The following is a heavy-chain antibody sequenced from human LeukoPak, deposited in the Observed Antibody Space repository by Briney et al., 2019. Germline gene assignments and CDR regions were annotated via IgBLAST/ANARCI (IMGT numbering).Heavy chain of an antibody. V-gene: IGHV3-33*06. CDR1: GFTFSSYG. CDR2: KWYDGSNK. J-gene: IGHJ4*02. D-gene: IGHD3-16*01. CDR3: AKDMTPSHDYFDY. Sequence: PGRSLRLSCAASGFTFSSYGMHWVRQAPGKGLEWVAVKWYDGSNKYYADSVKGRFTISRDNSKNTLYLQMNSLRAEDTAVYYCAKDMTPSHDYFDYWGQGTLVTVSS.